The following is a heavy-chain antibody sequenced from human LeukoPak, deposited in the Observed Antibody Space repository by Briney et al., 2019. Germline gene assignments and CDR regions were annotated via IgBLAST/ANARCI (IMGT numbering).Heavy chain of an antibody. J-gene: IGHJ4*02. Sequence: SETLSLTCTVSGGSISSGDYYWSWIRQPPGKGLEWIGYIYYSGSTYYNPSLKSRVTISVDTSKNQFSLKLSSVTAADTAVYYCARAGYYDSSGTLNPTNSDYWGQGTLVTV. CDR2: IYYSGST. V-gene: IGHV4-30-4*01. D-gene: IGHD3-22*01. CDR1: GGSISSGDYY. CDR3: ARAGYYDSSGTLNPTNSDY.